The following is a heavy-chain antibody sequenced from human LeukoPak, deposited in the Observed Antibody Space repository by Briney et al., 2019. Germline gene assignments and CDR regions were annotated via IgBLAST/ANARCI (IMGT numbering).Heavy chain of an antibody. D-gene: IGHD5-12*01. V-gene: IGHV4-30-4*01. CDR1: GGSISSGDYY. Sequence: SQTLSLTCTVSGGSISSGDYYWSWIRQPPGKGLEWLGYIYYSGSTYYHPSLKSRVTISVDTSKNQFSLKLSSVTAADTAVYYCAREELGYSGYYFDYWGQGTLVTVSS. CDR2: IYYSGST. J-gene: IGHJ4*02. CDR3: AREELGYSGYYFDY.